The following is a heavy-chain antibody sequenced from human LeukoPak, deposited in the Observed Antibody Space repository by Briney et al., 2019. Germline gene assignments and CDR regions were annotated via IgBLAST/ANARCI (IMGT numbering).Heavy chain of an antibody. CDR2: ISSSLNM. Sequence: GGSLRLSCVASGFTFGGYTINWVRLAPGKGLEWVSSISSSLNMYFAESVKGRFTISRDSARNSVSLPLNTLRVEDTAVYYCARDAGIVAFDIWGQGTVVTVSS. J-gene: IGHJ3*02. V-gene: IGHV3-21*01. CDR1: GFTFGGYT. D-gene: IGHD2-15*01. CDR3: ARDAGIVAFDI.